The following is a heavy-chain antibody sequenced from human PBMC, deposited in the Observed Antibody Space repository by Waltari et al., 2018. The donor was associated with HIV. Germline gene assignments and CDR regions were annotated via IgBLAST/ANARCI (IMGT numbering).Heavy chain of an antibody. CDR2: GYDSGST. CDR1: RGSIISHVYY. J-gene: IGHJ4*02. V-gene: IGHV4-39*05. CDR3: APRDYGDYQFDY. Sequence: QLPLQASGPGLVKPSATPSLTCPGSRGSIISHVYYWGWIWQPPGKGLEWIGSGYDSGSTYYNPSIKSRVTISVDTSKNQFYLRLRSVTAADTAVYYCAPRDYGDYQFDYWGRGTLVTVSS. D-gene: IGHD4-17*01.